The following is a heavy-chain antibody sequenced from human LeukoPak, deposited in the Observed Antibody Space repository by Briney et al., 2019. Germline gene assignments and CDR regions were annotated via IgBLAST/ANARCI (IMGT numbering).Heavy chain of an antibody. CDR2: IYYSGST. CDR3: ARAGYSYGYCFDY. D-gene: IGHD5-18*01. V-gene: IGHV4-59*01. Sequence: PSKTLSLTCTVSGGSISSYYWSWIRQPPGKGLEWIGYIYYSGSTNYNPSLKSRVTISVDTSKNQFSLKLSSVTAADTAVYYCARAGYSYGYCFDYWGQGTLVTVSS. CDR1: GGSISSYY. J-gene: IGHJ4*02.